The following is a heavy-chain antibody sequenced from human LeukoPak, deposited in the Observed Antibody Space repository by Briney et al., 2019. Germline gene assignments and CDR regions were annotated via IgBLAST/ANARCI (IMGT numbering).Heavy chain of an antibody. CDR2: IYTSGST. Sequence: SETLSLTCTVSGDSISNYYWSWIRQPAGKGLEWIGRIYTSGSTNYNPSLKSRVTMSVDTSKNQFSLKLSSVTAADTAVYYCARLGEKADFDYWGQGTLVTVSS. CDR1: GDSISNYY. V-gene: IGHV4-4*07. CDR3: ARLGEKADFDY. J-gene: IGHJ4*02. D-gene: IGHD3-16*01.